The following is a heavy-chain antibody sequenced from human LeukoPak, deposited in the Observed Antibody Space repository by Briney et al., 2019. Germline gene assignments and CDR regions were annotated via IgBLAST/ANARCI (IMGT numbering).Heavy chain of an antibody. J-gene: IGHJ4*02. CDR2: ISSSSSYI. Sequence: PGGSLRLSCAASGFTFSSYSMNWVRQAPGKGLEWVSSISSSSSYIYYADSVKGRFTISRDNAKNSLYLQMNSLRAEDTAVYYCATDYYDSSGYYYSDYWGQGTLVTVSS. V-gene: IGHV3-21*04. CDR1: GFTFSSYS. D-gene: IGHD3-22*01. CDR3: ATDYYDSSGYYYSDY.